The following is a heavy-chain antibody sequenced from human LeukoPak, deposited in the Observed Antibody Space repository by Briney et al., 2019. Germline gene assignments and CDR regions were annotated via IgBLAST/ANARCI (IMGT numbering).Heavy chain of an antibody. J-gene: IGHJ4*02. Sequence: PGGSLRLSCAASGFTFSSYWMSWVRQAPGKGLEWMANIKQDGSEKYYVDSVKGRLTISRDNAKNSLYLQMNSLRAEDTAVYYCASRPGAYYFDYWGRGTLVTVSS. CDR1: GFTFSSYW. V-gene: IGHV3-7*01. CDR2: IKQDGSEK. D-gene: IGHD3-10*01. CDR3: ASRPGAYYFDY.